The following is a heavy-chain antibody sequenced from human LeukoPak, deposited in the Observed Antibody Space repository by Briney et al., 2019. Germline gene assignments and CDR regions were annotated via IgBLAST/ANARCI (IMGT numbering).Heavy chain of an antibody. J-gene: IGHJ4*02. CDR1: GGSISSYY. CDR2: IYTSGST. Sequence: SETLSLTCTVSGGSISSYYWSWIRQPAGKGLEWIGRIYTSGSTNYNPSLKSRVTISVDTSKNQFSLKLSSVTAADTAVYYCARQAAREGVDLGHIDYWGQGTLVTVSS. CDR3: ARQAAREGVDLGHIDY. D-gene: IGHD6-6*01. V-gene: IGHV4-4*07.